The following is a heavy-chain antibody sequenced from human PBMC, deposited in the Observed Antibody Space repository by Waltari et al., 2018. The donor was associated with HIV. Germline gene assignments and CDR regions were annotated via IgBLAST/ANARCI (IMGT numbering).Heavy chain of an antibody. CDR1: GFTFSSYA. D-gene: IGHD6-6*01. J-gene: IGHJ4*02. Sequence: EVQLVESGGGLVQHGGSLRRSCAAPGFTFSSYAMNWVPQAPGKGLEWVSYISSSSTTINYADSVKGRFTISRDNAKNLLYLQMSSLRAEDTAVYFCARERFGSSYFGYWGQGTLVTVSS. V-gene: IGHV3-48*04. CDR3: ARERFGSSYFGY. CDR2: ISSSSTTI.